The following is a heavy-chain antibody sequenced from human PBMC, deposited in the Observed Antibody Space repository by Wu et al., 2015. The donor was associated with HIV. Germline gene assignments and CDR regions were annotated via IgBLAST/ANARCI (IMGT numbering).Heavy chain of an antibody. Sequence: VQLVQSGAEVREPGASVKVSCKASGYTFIGYYMHWVRQAPGQGLEWMGWINPNNGNTNYAQKFRGRVTMARDTSISTAYMELRSLRFDDTSVYYCARDHGWFDPWGQGTLVTVSS. J-gene: IGHJ5*02. V-gene: IGHV1-2*02. CDR1: GYTFIGYY. CDR2: INPNNGNT. CDR3: ARDHGWFDP.